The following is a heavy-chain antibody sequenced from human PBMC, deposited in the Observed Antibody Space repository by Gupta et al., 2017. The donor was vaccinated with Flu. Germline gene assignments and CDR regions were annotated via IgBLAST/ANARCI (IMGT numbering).Heavy chain of an antibody. CDR3: TTDGKYDDSGEFWFDP. V-gene: IGHV3-15*05. D-gene: IGHD3-10*01. CDR2: IKSEKDGGAA. Sequence: DVYLVESGGGLIEPGGSLRVSCAVSGLTFNTAWLTWVRQAPGKGLEGVGRIKSEKDGGAAEYGTPVKDRFIISRDDSKNTMYLQMNSLKIEDTGIYWCTTDGKYDDSGEFWFDPWGQGTLVSVSS. CDR1: GLTFNTAW. J-gene: IGHJ5*02.